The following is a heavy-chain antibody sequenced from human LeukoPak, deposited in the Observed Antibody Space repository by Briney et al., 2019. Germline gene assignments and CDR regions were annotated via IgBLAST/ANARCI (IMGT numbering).Heavy chain of an antibody. CDR2: IYHSGSP. D-gene: IGHD1-1*01. Sequence: PSETLSLTCAVSGGSISSNNWWGWVRQPPGKGLEWIGEIYHSGSPNYNPSLKSRVTISVDKSRNHFSLNLSSVTAADTAVYYCARVNIDNWHSCDYWGQGTLVTVSS. V-gene: IGHV4-4*02. CDR1: GGSISSNNW. CDR3: ARVNIDNWHSCDY. J-gene: IGHJ4*02.